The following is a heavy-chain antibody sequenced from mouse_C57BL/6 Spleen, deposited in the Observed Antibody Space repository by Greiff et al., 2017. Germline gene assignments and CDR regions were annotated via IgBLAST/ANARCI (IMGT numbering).Heavy chain of an antibody. CDR1: GYTFTSYW. J-gene: IGHJ3*01. Sequence: QVQLQQPGAELVMPGASVKLSCKASGYTFTSYWMHWVKQRPGQGLEWIGEIDPSDSYTNYNQKFKGKSTLTVDKSSSTAYMQLSSLTSEDSAVXYCARYGDYDGEFAYWGQGTLVTVSA. CDR3: ARYGDYDGEFAY. D-gene: IGHD2-4*01. V-gene: IGHV1-69*01. CDR2: IDPSDSYT.